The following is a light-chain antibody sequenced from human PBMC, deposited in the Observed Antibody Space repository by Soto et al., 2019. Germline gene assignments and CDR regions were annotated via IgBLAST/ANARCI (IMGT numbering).Light chain of an antibody. CDR3: QQSYSTS. V-gene: IGKV1-39*01. CDR2: TAS. CDR1: QSISNY. Sequence: DIQMTQSPSSLSASVGDRVTITCRSSQSISNYLNWYQQKPGKAPKLLIYTASSLHSGVPSRFSGSGSGTDFTLNISSLQPEDFATYYCQQSYSTSFGHGTKVEI. J-gene: IGKJ1*01.